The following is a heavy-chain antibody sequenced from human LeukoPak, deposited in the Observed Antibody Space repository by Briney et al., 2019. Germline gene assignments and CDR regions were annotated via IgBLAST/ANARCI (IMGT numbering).Heavy chain of an antibody. D-gene: IGHD2-2*01. V-gene: IGHV1-2*02. CDR2: INPNSGGT. CDR1: GYTFTGYY. J-gene: IGHJ6*03. Sequence: ASVKVSCKASGYTFTGYYMHWVRQAPGQGLEWMGWINPNSGGTNYAQKFQGRVTMTRDTSISTAYMELSRLRSDDTAVYYCARAGPGAAAIDAYYMDVWGKGTTVTVSS. CDR3: ARAGPGAAAIDAYYMDV.